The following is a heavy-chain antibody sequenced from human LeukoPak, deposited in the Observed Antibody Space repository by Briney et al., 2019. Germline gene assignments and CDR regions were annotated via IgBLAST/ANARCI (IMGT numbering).Heavy chain of an antibody. J-gene: IGHJ4*02. D-gene: IGHD6-19*01. V-gene: IGHV3-30-3*01. CDR1: GFTFSSYV. Sequence: PGGSLRLSCAASGFTFSSYVMHWVRQAPGKGLEWVAVISYDGSNKYYADSVKGRFTISRDNSKNTLYLQMNSLRAEDTAVYYCARDLDSSGWYYFDYWGQGTLVTVSS. CDR2: ISYDGSNK. CDR3: ARDLDSSGWYYFDY.